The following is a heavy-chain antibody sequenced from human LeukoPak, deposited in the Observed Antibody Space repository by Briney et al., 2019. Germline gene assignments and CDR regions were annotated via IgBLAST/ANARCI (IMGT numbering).Heavy chain of an antibody. J-gene: IGHJ4*02. Sequence: GGSLRLSCAASGFTFSNYAMSWVRQAPGKGLEWVSYISSSGSTIYYADSVKGRFTISRDNAKNSLYLQMNSLRAEDTAVYYCATENSPYSNYFGWGQGTLVTVSS. D-gene: IGHD4-11*01. CDR3: ATENSPYSNYFG. CDR2: ISSSGSTI. V-gene: IGHV3-11*04. CDR1: GFTFSNYA.